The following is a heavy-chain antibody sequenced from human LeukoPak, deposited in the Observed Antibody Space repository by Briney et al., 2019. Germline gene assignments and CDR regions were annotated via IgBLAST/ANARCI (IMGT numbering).Heavy chain of an antibody. CDR3: AGGYSGYDKRMDWGAFDI. V-gene: IGHV4-31*03. CDR1: GGSISSGGYY. D-gene: IGHD5-12*01. J-gene: IGHJ3*02. CDR2: IYYSGST. Sequence: SETLSLTCTVSGGSISSGGYYWSWIRQHPGKGLEWIGYIYYSGSTYYNPSLKSRVTISVDTSKNQFSLKLSSVTAADTAVYYCAGGYSGYDKRMDWGAFDIWGQGTMVTVSS.